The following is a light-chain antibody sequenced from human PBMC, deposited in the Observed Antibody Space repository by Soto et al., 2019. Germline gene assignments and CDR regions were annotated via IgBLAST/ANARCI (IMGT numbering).Light chain of an antibody. Sequence: DIQMTQSPSSLFASVGDRLTITCRASQSISTSLNWYQQTPGKAPKLLIYAASSLQSGVPSRFSGSGSGTDFTLTISSLQPEDFATYYCQQTYNAPRTFGQGTKVDIK. CDR2: AAS. J-gene: IGKJ1*01. V-gene: IGKV1-39*01. CDR1: QSISTS. CDR3: QQTYNAPRT.